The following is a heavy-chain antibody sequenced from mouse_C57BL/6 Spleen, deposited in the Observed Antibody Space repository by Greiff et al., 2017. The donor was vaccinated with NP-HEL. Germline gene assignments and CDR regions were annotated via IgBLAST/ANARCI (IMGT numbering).Heavy chain of an antibody. J-gene: IGHJ3*01. Sequence: EVMLVESGGGLVKPGGSLKLSCAASGFTFSSYAMSWVRQTPEKRLEWVATISDGGSYTYYPDNVKGRFTISRDNAKNNLYLQMSHLKSEDTAMYYCARDGSSYAVWFAYWGQGTLVTVSA. D-gene: IGHD1-1*01. V-gene: IGHV5-4*01. CDR2: ISDGGSYT. CDR1: GFTFSSYA. CDR3: ARDGSSYAVWFAY.